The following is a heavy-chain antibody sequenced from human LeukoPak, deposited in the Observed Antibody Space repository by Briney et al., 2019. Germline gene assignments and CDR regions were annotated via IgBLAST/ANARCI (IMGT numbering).Heavy chain of an antibody. J-gene: IGHJ4*02. Sequence: SVKVSCKASGGTFSSYAISWVRQAPGQGLEWMGRIIPIFGAANYAQKFQGRVTITTDESTSTAYMELSSLRSEDTAVYYCARARYYDFWSGYYPFDYWGQGTLVTVSS. V-gene: IGHV1-69*05. D-gene: IGHD3-3*01. CDR3: ARARYYDFWSGYYPFDY. CDR2: IIPIFGAA. CDR1: GGTFSSYA.